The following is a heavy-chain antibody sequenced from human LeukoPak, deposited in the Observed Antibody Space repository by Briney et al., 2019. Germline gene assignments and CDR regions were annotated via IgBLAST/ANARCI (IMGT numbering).Heavy chain of an antibody. CDR2: VKSDGSDT. J-gene: IGHJ4*02. D-gene: IGHD2-21*02. CDR3: TTGIGNSYYY. CDR1: GSTFSRYW. Sequence: GGSLRLSCAASGSTFSRYWMHWVRQAPGKGLVWVSRVKSDGSDTIYADSVKGRFTISRDNAKNTLYLQMDSLRAEDTAVYYCTTGIGNSYYYWGQGNLGTVAS. V-gene: IGHV3-74*01.